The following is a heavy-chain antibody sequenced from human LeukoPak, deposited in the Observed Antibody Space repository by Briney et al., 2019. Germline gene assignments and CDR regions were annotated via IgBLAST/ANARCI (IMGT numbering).Heavy chain of an antibody. J-gene: IGHJ4*02. V-gene: IGHV4-34*01. D-gene: IGHD3-22*01. CDR2: INHSGST. CDR3: ARVDSSGPIGY. CDR1: GGSFSGYY. Sequence: SETLSPTCAVYGGSFSGYYWSWIRQPPGKGLEWIGEINHSGSTNYNPSLKSRVTISVDTSKNQFSLKLSSVTAADTAVYYCARVDSSGPIGYWGQGTLVTVSS.